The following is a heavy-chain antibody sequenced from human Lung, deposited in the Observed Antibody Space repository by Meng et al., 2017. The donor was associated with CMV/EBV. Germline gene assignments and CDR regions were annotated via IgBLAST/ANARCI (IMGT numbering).Heavy chain of an antibody. Sequence: QVQLVQSGAEGKEPGASVKVSCKTSAYTLTTYFMHWVRQAPGQGLEWMGLINPSGGSTSYAQRFQGRVTMTRETPTSTVYMELNNLKSEDTAVYYCASPGDYRLRGFRYWGQGTLVTVSS. J-gene: IGHJ4*02. V-gene: IGHV1-46*01. D-gene: IGHD4-17*01. CDR1: AYTLTTYF. CDR2: INPSGGST. CDR3: ASPGDYRLRGFRY.